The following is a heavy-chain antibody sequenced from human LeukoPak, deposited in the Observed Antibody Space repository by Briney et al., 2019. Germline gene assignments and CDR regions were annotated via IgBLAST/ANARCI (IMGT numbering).Heavy chain of an antibody. Sequence: ASGKVSCKASGYTFTGYYMHWVRQAPGQGLEWMGWINPNSGGTNYAQKFQGRVTMTRDTSISTAYMELSRLTSDDTAVYYCARGTFSSGWPKYYFDYWGQGTLVTVSS. CDR3: ARGTFSSGWPKYYFDY. CDR1: GYTFTGYY. J-gene: IGHJ4*02. CDR2: INPNSGGT. D-gene: IGHD6-19*01. V-gene: IGHV1-2*02.